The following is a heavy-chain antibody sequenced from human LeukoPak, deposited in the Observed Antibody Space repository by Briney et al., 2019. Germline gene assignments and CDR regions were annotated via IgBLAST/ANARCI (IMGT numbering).Heavy chain of an antibody. CDR1: GFTFSSYG. CDR2: ISYDGSNK. J-gene: IGHJ5*02. CDR3: AKDYTHSSSSWYNWFDP. Sequence: GGSLRLSCAASGFTFSSYGMHWVRQAPGKGLEWVAVISYDGSNKYYADSVKGRFTISRDDSKNTLYLQMNSLRAEDTAVYYCAKDYTHSSSSWYNWFDPWGQGTLVTVSS. D-gene: IGHD6-6*01. V-gene: IGHV3-30*18.